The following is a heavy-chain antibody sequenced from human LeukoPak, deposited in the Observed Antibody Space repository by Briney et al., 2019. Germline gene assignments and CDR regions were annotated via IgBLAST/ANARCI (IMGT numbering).Heavy chain of an antibody. D-gene: IGHD3-22*01. CDR3: ARGREKYDSSGYYLC. CDR2: IIPIFGTA. V-gene: IGHV1-69*13. Sequence: SVKVSCKASGGTFSSYAISWVRQAPGQWLEWMGGIIPIFGTANYAQKFQGRVTITADESTSTAYMELSSLRSEDTAVYYCARGREKYDSSGYYLCWGQGTLVTVSS. CDR1: GGTFSSYA. J-gene: IGHJ4*02.